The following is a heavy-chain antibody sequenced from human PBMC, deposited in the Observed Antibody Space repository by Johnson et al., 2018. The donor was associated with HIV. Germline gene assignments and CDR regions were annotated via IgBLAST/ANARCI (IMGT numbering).Heavy chain of an antibody. V-gene: IGHV3-66*01. D-gene: IGHD5-24*01. J-gene: IGHJ3*02. Sequence: EVQLVESGGGLVQPGGSLRLSCAASGFTVSSNDINWVRQAPGKGLEWVAIIYSGDSTYYADSLEGRFTISRDKSKNTVYLQMNSLRVEDTAVYYCARDGPGDGNAMGGSGAFDIWGQGTMVTVSS. CDR2: IYSGDST. CDR3: ARDGPGDGNAMGGSGAFDI. CDR1: GFTVSSND.